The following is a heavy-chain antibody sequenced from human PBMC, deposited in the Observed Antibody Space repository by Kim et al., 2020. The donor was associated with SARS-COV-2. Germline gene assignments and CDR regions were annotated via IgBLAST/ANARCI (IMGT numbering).Heavy chain of an antibody. Sequence: GGSLRLSCAASGFAFSSYAMSWVRQAPGKDLEWVASISSNGGNTLSADSVKGRLTISRDNSKDTLYLQMNSLRVEDTAVYYCAKSPGDYCGTRGCLYFDL. D-gene: IGHD2-21*01. J-gene: IGHJ2*01. CDR3: AKSPGDYCGTRGCLYFDL. CDR1: GFAFSSYA. V-gene: IGHV3-23*01. CDR2: ISSNGGNT.